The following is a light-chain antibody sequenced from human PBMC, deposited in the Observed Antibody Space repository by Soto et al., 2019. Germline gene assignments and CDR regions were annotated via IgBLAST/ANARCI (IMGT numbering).Light chain of an antibody. CDR1: SGHSSYI. V-gene: IGLV4-60*02. CDR3: ETWDSNTRV. J-gene: IGLJ7*01. CDR2: LESSGSY. Sequence: QSVLTQSSSASASLGSSVKLTCTLSSGHSSYIIAWHQQQPGKAPRYLMKLESSGSYNKGSGVPDRFSGSSSGADRYLTISNLQFEDEADYYCETWDSNTRVFGGGTQLTVL.